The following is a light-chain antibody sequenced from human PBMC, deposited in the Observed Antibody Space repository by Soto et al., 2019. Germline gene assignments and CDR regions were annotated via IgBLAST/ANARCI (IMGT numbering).Light chain of an antibody. Sequence: DIQMTQSPSTLSASVGDRVTITCRASQSISSWLAWYQQKPGKAPKLLIYKASSLESGVPSRFSGSGSGTEFTLTISSLQPDYFATYSCQHYYNSFPYTFGQGTKLEIK. CDR3: QHYYNSFPYT. CDR2: KAS. CDR1: QSISSW. J-gene: IGKJ2*01. V-gene: IGKV1-5*03.